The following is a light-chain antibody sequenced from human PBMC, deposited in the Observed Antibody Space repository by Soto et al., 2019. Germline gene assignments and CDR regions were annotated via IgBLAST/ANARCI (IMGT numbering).Light chain of an antibody. CDR3: QHYNSYSET. CDR1: QTISSW. J-gene: IGKJ1*01. Sequence: DIQMTQSPSTLSGSVGDRVTITCRASQTISSWLAWYQQKPGKAPKLLIYKASTLKSGVPSRFSGSGSVTAFTLTISSLQPDDFATYYCQHYNSYSETFGQGTKVELK. CDR2: KAS. V-gene: IGKV1-5*03.